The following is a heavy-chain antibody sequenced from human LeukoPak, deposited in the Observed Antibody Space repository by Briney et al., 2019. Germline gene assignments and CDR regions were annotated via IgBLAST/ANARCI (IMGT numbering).Heavy chain of an antibody. CDR3: ARDLAARGDY. CDR2: ISSSSSYI. D-gene: IGHD6-6*01. Sequence: SGGSLRLSCAASGFTFSSYSMNWVRQAPGKGLEWVSSISSSSSYIYYADSVKGRFTISRDNAKNSLYLQMNSLRAEGTPVYYCARDLAARGDYWGQGTLVTVSS. CDR1: GFTFSSYS. V-gene: IGHV3-21*01. J-gene: IGHJ4*02.